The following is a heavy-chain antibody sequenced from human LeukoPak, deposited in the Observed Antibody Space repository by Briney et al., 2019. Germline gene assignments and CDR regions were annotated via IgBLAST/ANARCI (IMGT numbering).Heavy chain of an antibody. CDR1: GFTFSDYY. J-gene: IGHJ6*02. V-gene: IGHV3-23*01. Sequence: GGSLRLSCAASGFTFSDYYMSWIRQAPGRGLEWVSSIIGRGTSAFYADSVKGRFTISRDNSKNTLYLQMDSLTAADTAVYYCAKPSVTVVAVPMDVWGQGTTVLVSS. CDR3: AKPSVTVVAVPMDV. CDR2: IIGRGTSA. D-gene: IGHD2-21*01.